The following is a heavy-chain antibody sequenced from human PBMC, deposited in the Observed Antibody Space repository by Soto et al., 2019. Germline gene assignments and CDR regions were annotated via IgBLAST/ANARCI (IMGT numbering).Heavy chain of an antibody. CDR1: GYTFTIFG. D-gene: IGHD1-26*01. Sequence: VASVNVSCKASGYTFTIFGISWARLAPGRGFQWLGWINPSNEITTFSEFFQGRITMTRDTSTNTVHMELNMLTSDDTAVYYCMRGGWGDSPIDYWGQGTQVTVSS. V-gene: IGHV1-18*01. CDR3: MRGGWGDSPIDY. CDR2: INPSNEIT. J-gene: IGHJ4*02.